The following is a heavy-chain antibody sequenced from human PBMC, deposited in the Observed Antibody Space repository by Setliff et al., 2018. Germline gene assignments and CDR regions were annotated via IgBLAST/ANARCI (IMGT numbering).Heavy chain of an antibody. D-gene: IGHD2-15*01. CDR2: INAANGNT. V-gene: IGHV1-3*03. CDR1: GYDFTYYS. CDR3: ARGRCSGEACYGKGPYYLDF. Sequence: AASVKVSCKASGYDFTYYSLHWVRQAPGERLEWMGWINAANGNTKYSEEFQGRVFITRDTSASTAYMELSSLRSQDMAVYYCARGRCSGEACYGKGPYYLDFWGQGTLVTVSS. J-gene: IGHJ4*02.